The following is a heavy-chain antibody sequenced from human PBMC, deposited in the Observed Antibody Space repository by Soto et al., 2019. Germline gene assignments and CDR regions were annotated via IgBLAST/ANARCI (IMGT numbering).Heavy chain of an antibody. J-gene: IGHJ5*02. V-gene: IGHV4-59*08. D-gene: IGHD3-10*01. CDR1: GGSISSYY. CDR3: ARHESYYGSGP. CDR2: IYYSGST. Sequence: QVQLQESGPGLVKPSETLSLTCTVSGGSISSYYWSWIRQPPGKGLEWIGYIYYSGSTNYNPSLKSRVTIAVDTAMNQFSLKLSSVTAADTAVYYYARHESYYGSGPWGQGTLVTVSS.